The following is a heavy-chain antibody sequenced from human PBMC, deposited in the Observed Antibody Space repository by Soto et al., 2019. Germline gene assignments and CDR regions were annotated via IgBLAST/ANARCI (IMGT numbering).Heavy chain of an antibody. CDR2: IWDDGSNK. V-gene: IGHV3-33*01. Sequence: QVQLVESGGGVVQPGRSLRLSCAASGFTFSSYGMHWVRQAPGKGLEWVAVIWDDGSNKYYADSVKGRFTISRDNSKNTLYLQMNSLRAEDTAVYYCARDGGLYSGSYYLWSYYYYGMDVWGQGTTVTVSS. CDR3: ARDGGLYSGSYYLWSYYYYGMDV. CDR1: GFTFSSYG. J-gene: IGHJ6*02. D-gene: IGHD1-26*01.